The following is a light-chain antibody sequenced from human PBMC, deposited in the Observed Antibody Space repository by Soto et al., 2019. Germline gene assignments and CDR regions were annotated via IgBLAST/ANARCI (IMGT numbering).Light chain of an antibody. CDR1: QGFGSP. J-gene: IGKJ3*01. V-gene: IGKV1D-13*01. CDR3: QLFYDCPHT. CDR2: DGS. Sequence: AIPVTQSPSSLSASVGDRVTSSFRTSQGFGSPLAWYQQTPGKPPRLLIYDGSSLQSGVPTRFIGSGSETNFTLTISSLQPEDFATYYCQLFYDCPHTFGPRTKVDI.